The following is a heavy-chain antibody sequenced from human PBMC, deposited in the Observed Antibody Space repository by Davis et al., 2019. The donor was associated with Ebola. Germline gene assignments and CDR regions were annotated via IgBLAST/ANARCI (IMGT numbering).Heavy chain of an antibody. CDR2: IVGSGDST. V-gene: IGHV3-23*01. J-gene: IGHJ4*02. CDR1: GFTFSNYA. CDR3: ARDSGWYRFDY. D-gene: IGHD6-19*01. Sequence: GESLKISCAASGFTFSNYAMSWVRQAPGRGLEWVSGIVGSGDSTTYADSAKGRFTISRDNSKNTVFLQVNSLRAEDTAVYYCARDSGWYRFDYWGQGTLVTVSS.